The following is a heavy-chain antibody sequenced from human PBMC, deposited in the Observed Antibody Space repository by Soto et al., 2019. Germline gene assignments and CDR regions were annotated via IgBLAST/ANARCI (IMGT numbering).Heavy chain of an antibody. V-gene: IGHV1-58*01. J-gene: IGHJ4*02. Sequence: GASVKVSCKASGFTFTSSAVQWVRQARGQRLEWIGWIVVGSGNTNYAQKFQERVTVTSDTSNTVHMELSSLRSEDTAVYYCARRAETNGWNGFGADKYYFDFWGQGTLVTVSS. CDR3: ARRAETNGWNGFGADKYYFDF. CDR2: IVVGSGNT. CDR1: GFTFTSSA. D-gene: IGHD1-1*01.